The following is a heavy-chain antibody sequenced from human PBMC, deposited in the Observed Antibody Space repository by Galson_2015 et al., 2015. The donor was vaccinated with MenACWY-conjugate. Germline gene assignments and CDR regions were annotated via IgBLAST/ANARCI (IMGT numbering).Heavy chain of an antibody. CDR3: AREGKANDYGGNSADY. CDR1: GGTFSNYA. J-gene: IGHJ4*02. V-gene: IGHV1-69*06. Sequence: SVKVSCKASGGTFSNYAISWVRQAPGQGLEWMGGITPLFGTAKYAQKFQGRGTITADKSTSTVYMELSSLRSEDTAVYYCAREGKANDYGGNSADYWGQGTLVIVSS. D-gene: IGHD4-23*01. CDR2: ITPLFGTA.